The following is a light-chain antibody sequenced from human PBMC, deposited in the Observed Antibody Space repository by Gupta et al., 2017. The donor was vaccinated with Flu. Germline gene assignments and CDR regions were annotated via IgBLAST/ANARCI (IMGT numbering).Light chain of an antibody. CDR3: QQQNLCPFT. CDR1: QSISNC. V-gene: IGKV1-5*03. CDR2: RAS. Sequence: IHLTHSPSTLSASVVERATITCRASQSISNCLAWYQQKPGKAPNLLIYRASTVESGVPSRFSGSGSGTEFTLTITSRQPDDSATYYCQQQNLCPFTFGHGTKVEI. J-gene: IGKJ3*01.